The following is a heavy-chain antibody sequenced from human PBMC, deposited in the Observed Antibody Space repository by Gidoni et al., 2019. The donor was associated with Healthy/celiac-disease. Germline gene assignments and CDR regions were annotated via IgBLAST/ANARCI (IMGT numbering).Heavy chain of an antibody. J-gene: IGHJ4*02. CDR3: AKIAYSYGGFDY. V-gene: IGHV3-23*01. Sequence: EVQMLESGGGSVQPGGSLRLSCAASGFTFSSYDMSWVRQAPGKGLEWVSAISGSGGSTYYADSVKGRFTISRDNSKNTLYLQMNSLRAEDTAVYYCAKIAYSYGGFDYWGQGTLVTVSS. CDR1: GFTFSSYD. D-gene: IGHD5-18*01. CDR2: ISGSGGST.